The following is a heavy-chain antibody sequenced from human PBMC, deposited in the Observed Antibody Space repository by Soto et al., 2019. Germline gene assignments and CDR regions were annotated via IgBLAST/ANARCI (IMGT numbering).Heavy chain of an antibody. V-gene: IGHV1-2*02. J-gene: IGHJ4*02. D-gene: IGHD1-1*01. CDR1: GYTFTGNY. Sequence: ASVQVSCQASGYTFTGNYMNWMRQAPGQGLEWMGWINTNTGEIKYAQKFQARVTMTRDTSITTAYMELGSLRFDDTAVYFCARGRNQRLSHYYFDYWGQGTLVTVSS. CDR2: INTNTGEI. CDR3: ARGRNQRLSHYYFDY.